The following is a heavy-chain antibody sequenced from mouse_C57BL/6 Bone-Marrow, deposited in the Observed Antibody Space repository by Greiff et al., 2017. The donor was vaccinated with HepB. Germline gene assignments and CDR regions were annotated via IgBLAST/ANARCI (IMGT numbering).Heavy chain of an antibody. D-gene: IGHD1-1*01. CDR1: GYTFTSYW. CDR2: IDPSDSYT. Sequence: QVQLQQPGAELVKPGASVKLSCKASGYTFTSYWMQWVKQRPGQGLEWIGEIDPSDSYTNYNQKFKGKATLTVDTSSSTAYMQLSSLTSEDSAVYYCARERGPFITTVVATNYFDYWGQGTTLTVSS. CDR3: ARERGPFITTVVATNYFDY. J-gene: IGHJ2*01. V-gene: IGHV1-50*01.